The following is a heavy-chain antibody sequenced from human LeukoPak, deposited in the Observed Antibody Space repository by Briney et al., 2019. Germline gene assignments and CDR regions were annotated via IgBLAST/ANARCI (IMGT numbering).Heavy chain of an antibody. Sequence: GGSLRLSCVASGHTFRNYEMNWVRQAPGKGLEWVSHISSSGGTKYYADSVKGRSTISSDNAKDSLDMQMNNLTDEDKDGYFCSRVGIHYYYGMDVWGQKTTVTVS. CDR3: SRVGIHYYYGMDV. CDR1: GHTFRNYE. CDR2: ISSSGGTK. V-gene: IGHV3-48*03. D-gene: IGHD5-18*01. J-gene: IGHJ6*02.